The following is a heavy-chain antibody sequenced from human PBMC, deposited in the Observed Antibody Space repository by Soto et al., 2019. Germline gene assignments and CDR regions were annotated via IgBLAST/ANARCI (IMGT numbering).Heavy chain of an antibody. CDR2: IKSKTDGGTT. CDR1: GFTFSNAW. D-gene: IGHD2-2*01. V-gene: IGHV3-15*01. Sequence: EVQLVESGGGLVKPGGSLRLSCAASGFTFSNAWMSWVRQAPGKGLEWVGRIKSKTDGGTTDYAAPVKGRLTISRDDTKNSVYMNMNGLKAVESGVYYCSTEGGCSITSCYPIDYYYCICVWGQGTTLVVS. J-gene: IGHJ6*02. CDR3: STEGGCSITSCYPIDYYYCICV.